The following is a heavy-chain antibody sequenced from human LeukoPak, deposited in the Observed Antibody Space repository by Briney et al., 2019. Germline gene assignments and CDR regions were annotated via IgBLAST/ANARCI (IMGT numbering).Heavy chain of an antibody. CDR2: IYYSGST. V-gene: IGHV4-61*08. J-gene: IGHJ4*02. CDR3: ARRSPRGYLGY. CDR1: GGSISSGGYY. D-gene: IGHD3-10*01. Sequence: SETLSLTCTVSGGSISSGGYYWSWIRQHPGKGLEWIGYIYYSGSTNYNPSLKSRVTISVDTSKNQFSLKLSSVTAADTAVYYCARRSPRGYLGYWGQGTLVTVSS.